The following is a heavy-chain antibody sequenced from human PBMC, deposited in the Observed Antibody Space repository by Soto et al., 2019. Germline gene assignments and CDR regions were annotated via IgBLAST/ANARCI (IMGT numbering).Heavy chain of an antibody. CDR2: INPNSGGT. V-gene: IGHV1-2*04. CDR1: GYTFTGYY. D-gene: IGHD6-19*01. CDR3: ARGSTGYSSGWSRVSFDI. Sequence: ASVKVSCKASGYTFTGYYMHWVRQAPGQGLEWMGWINPNSGGTNYAQKFQGWVTMTRDTSISTAYMELSRLRSDDTAVYYCARGSTGYSSGWSRVSFDIWGQGPMVTVSS. J-gene: IGHJ3*02.